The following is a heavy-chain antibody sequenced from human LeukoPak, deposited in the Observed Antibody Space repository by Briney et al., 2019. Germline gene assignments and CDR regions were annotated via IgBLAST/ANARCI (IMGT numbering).Heavy chain of an antibody. CDR3: ARVGGALGSSWYYFDY. D-gene: IGHD6-13*01. CDR1: GGTFSSYA. V-gene: IGHV1-69*13. Sequence: EASVKVSCKASGGTFSSYAISWVRQAPGQGLEWMGGIIPIFGTANYAQKFQGRVTITADESTSTAYMELSSLRSEDTAVYYCARVGGALGSSWYYFDYWGQGTLVTVSS. CDR2: IIPIFGTA. J-gene: IGHJ4*02.